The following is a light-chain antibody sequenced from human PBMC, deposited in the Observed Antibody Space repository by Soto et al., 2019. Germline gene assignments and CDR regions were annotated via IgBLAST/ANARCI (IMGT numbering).Light chain of an antibody. CDR3: QQYGSSSWT. J-gene: IGKJ1*01. Sequence: EIVMTQSPATLSVSPGERATLSCRASQSVSSNLAWYQQKPGQAPRLLMYGASTRATGIPDRFSGSGSGTDFTLTISRLEPEDFAVYYCQQYGSSSWTFGQGTKVEIK. CDR1: QSVSSN. CDR2: GAS. V-gene: IGKV3-20*01.